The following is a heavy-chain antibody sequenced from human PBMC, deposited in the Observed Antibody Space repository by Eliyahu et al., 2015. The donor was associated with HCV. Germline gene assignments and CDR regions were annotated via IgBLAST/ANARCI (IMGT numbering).Heavy chain of an antibody. D-gene: IGHD5/OR15-5a*01. CDR3: ARDVSGLIDY. V-gene: IGHV4-31*03. Sequence: QVQLQESGPGXVKPSQTLSLSCTVXGGSISGYXWSWIRQHPGKGLEWIGYIYYSGSTYYSPSLKSRVTISLDTSKNQFSLKLSAVTAADTAVYYCARDVSGLIDYWGQGTLVTVSS. CDR1: GGSISGYX. J-gene: IGHJ4*02. CDR2: IYYSGST.